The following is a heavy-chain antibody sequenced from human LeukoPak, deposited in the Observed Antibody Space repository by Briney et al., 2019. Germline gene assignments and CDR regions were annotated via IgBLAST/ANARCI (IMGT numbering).Heavy chain of an antibody. Sequence: PSETLSLTCAVYGGSFSGYYWSWIRQPPGKGLEWIGEINHSGSTNYNPSLKSRVTISVDTSKNQFSLKLSSATAADTAVYYCARQGYDYVWGSYRPKYYFDYWGQGTLVTVSS. CDR1: GGSFSGYY. J-gene: IGHJ4*02. CDR2: INHSGST. D-gene: IGHD3-16*02. CDR3: ARQGYDYVWGSYRPKYYFDY. V-gene: IGHV4-34*01.